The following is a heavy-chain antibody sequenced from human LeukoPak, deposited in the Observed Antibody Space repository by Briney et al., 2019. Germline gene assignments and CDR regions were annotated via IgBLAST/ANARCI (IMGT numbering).Heavy chain of an antibody. CDR3: AEWQLVYDAFDI. D-gene: IGHD6-6*01. J-gene: IGHJ3*02. CDR1: GGSISSSSYY. V-gene: IGHV4-39*01. Sequence: ASETLSLTCTVSGGSISSSSYYWGWIRQPPGKGLEWIGSIYYSGSTYYNPSLKSRVTISVDTSKNQFSLKLSSVTAADTAVYYCAEWQLVYDAFDIWGQGTMVTVSS. CDR2: IYYSGST.